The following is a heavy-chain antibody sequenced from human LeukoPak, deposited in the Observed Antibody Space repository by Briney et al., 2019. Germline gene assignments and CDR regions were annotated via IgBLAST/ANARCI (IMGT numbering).Heavy chain of an antibody. CDR1: GGSISSYY. CDR3: ARWRLGGSVSYYNVLDY. Sequence: SETLSLTCTVSGGSISSYYWSWIRQPPGKGLEWIGYISYSGSTNYNPSLKSRVTISVDTSRNQFSLKLSSVTAADTAVYYCARWRLGGSVSYYNVLDYWGQGTLVTVSS. J-gene: IGHJ4*02. CDR2: ISYSGST. D-gene: IGHD3-10*01. V-gene: IGHV4-59*01.